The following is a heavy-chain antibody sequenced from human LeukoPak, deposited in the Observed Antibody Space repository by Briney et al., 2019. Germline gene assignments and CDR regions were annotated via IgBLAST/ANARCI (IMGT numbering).Heavy chain of an antibody. J-gene: IGHJ4*02. CDR1: GGSISSSSYY. CDR3: ARAVRSPWYFDY. V-gene: IGHV4-39*07. CDR2: IYYSGST. D-gene: IGHD3-16*01. Sequence: SETLSLTCTVSGGSISSSSYYWGWIRQPPGKGLEWIGSIYYSGSTYYNPSLKSRVTISVDTSKNQFSLKLSSVTAADTAVYYCARAVRSPWYFDYWGQGTLVTVSS.